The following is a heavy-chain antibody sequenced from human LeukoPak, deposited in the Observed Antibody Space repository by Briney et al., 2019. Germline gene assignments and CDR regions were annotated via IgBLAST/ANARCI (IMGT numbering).Heavy chain of an antibody. CDR3: AKDLGRYFEYFQH. J-gene: IGHJ1*01. V-gene: IGHV3-23*01. Sequence: GGSLRLSCAASGFTFSSYAMSWVRQAPGEGLEWVSAISGSGGSTYYADSVKGRFTISRDNSKNTLYLQMNSLRAEDTAVYYCAKDLGRYFEYFQHWGQGTLVTVSS. CDR1: GFTFSSYA. CDR2: ISGSGGST. D-gene: IGHD3-10*01.